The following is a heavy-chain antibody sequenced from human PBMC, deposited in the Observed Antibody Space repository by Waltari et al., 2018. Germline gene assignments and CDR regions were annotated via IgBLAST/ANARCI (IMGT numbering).Heavy chain of an antibody. V-gene: IGHV1-46*01. CDR3: ARGWGGDTAMVFDN. CDR2: INHSGGSK. Sequence: QVQLVHSGAGVKKPGASVTVSCRASGYTFPSYYMHSVRQAPGQGLEWMGRINHSGGSKRYAQKYQGRVTMTRDTSTSRVYMELSRLRAEDTAVYYCARGWGGDTAMVFDNWGQGTLVTVSS. D-gene: IGHD5-18*01. CDR1: GYTFPSYY. J-gene: IGHJ4*02.